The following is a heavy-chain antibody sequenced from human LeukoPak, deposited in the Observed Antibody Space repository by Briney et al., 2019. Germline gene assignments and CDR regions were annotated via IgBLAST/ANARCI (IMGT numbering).Heavy chain of an antibody. Sequence: GASVKVSCKASGGTFSSYAISWVRQAPGQGLEWMGGIIPIFGTANYAQKFQGRVTITADESTSTAYMDLSSLRSEDAAVYYCARGTGYCSSTSCYGSFDYWGQGTLVTVSS. D-gene: IGHD2-2*01. CDR3: ARGTGYCSSTSCYGSFDY. V-gene: IGHV1-69*13. CDR2: IIPIFGTA. CDR1: GGTFSSYA. J-gene: IGHJ4*02.